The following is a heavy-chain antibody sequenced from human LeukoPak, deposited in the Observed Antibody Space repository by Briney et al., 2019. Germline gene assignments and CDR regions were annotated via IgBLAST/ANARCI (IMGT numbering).Heavy chain of an antibody. D-gene: IGHD3-10*01. Sequence: SETLSLTCAVYGGSFSGYYWSWIRQPPGKGLEWIGEINHSGSTNYNPSLKSRATISVDTSKNQFSLKLSSVTAADTAVYYCARAGGRITMVRGVISPYWFDPWGQGTLVTVSS. J-gene: IGHJ5*02. CDR2: INHSGST. V-gene: IGHV4-34*01. CDR3: ARAGGRITMVRGVISPYWFDP. CDR1: GGSFSGYY.